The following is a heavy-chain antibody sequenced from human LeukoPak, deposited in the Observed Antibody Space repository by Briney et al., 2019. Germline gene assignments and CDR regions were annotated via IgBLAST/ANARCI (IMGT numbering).Heavy chain of an antibody. CDR2: IYYSGST. D-gene: IGHD6-13*01. V-gene: IGHV4-39*07. CDR3: ARDEGEQQLVHNDDY. J-gene: IGHJ4*02. Sequence: SETLSLTCTVSGGSISSSSYYWGWIRQPPGKGLEWIGSIYYSGSTYYNPSLKSRVTISVDTSKNQFSLKLSSVTAADTAVYYCARDEGEQQLVHNDDYWGQGTLVTVSS. CDR1: GGSISSSSYY.